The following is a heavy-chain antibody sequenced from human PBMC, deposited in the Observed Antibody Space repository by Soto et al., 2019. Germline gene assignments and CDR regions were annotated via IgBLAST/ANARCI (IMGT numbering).Heavy chain of an antibody. CDR3: TRTKHGACFDT. D-gene: IGHD3-10*01. CDR2: INPYNGNT. V-gene: IGHV1-18*01. CDR1: GYTFTNYG. Sequence: QVQLVQSGGEVKKPGASVKVSCKTSGYTFTNYGISWVRQAPGQGLEGMGWINPYNGNTNYAQNRQGSIAMTTDTSTTSDYMELRSLTSDDTALDDCTRTKHGACFDTWGQGTLVTVSS. J-gene: IGHJ5*02.